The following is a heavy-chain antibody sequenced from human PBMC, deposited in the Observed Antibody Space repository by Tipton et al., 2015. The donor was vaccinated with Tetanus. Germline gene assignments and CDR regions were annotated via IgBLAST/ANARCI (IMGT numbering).Heavy chain of an antibody. CDR2: DSGSSGNT. V-gene: IGHV1-18*01. Sequence: QLVQSGVEVKRPGASVKVSCKASGYTFTNYGINWVRQAPGQGLEWMGWDSGSSGNTNYAKKFQGRVTMTTDTSTNTAYLDLRSLRSDDTAVYFCARLVKQWLVPEDYWGQGTLITVSS. J-gene: IGHJ4*02. CDR3: ARLVKQWLVPEDY. D-gene: IGHD6-19*01. CDR1: GYTFTNYG.